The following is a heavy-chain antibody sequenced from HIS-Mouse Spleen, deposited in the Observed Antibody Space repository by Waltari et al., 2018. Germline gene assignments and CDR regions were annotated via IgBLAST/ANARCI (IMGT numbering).Heavy chain of an antibody. CDR2: IYYSGST. CDR3: AREIPYSSSWYDWYFDL. V-gene: IGHV4-39*07. D-gene: IGHD6-13*01. CDR1: GGSTSSRSYY. Sequence: QLQLQESGPGLVTPSETLSLTCTVSGGSTSSRSYYWGRIRQPPGKGLEWIGSIYYSGSTYYNPSLKSRVTISVDTSKNQFSLKLSSVTAADTAVYYCAREIPYSSSWYDWYFDLWGRGTLVTVSS. J-gene: IGHJ2*01.